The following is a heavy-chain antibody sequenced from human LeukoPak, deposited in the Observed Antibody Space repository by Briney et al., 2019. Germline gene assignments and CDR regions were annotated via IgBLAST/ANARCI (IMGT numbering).Heavy chain of an antibody. CDR3: ARDFCDILTGRSPADYYMDV. D-gene: IGHD3-9*01. CDR1: GYTFTGYY. Sequence: ASVKVSCKASGYTFTGYYMHWVRQAPGQGLEWMGWINPNSGGTNYAQKFQGRVTMTRDTSISTAYMELSRLRSDDTAVYYCARDFCDILTGRSPADYYMDVWGKGTTVTISS. CDR2: INPNSGGT. V-gene: IGHV1-2*02. J-gene: IGHJ6*03.